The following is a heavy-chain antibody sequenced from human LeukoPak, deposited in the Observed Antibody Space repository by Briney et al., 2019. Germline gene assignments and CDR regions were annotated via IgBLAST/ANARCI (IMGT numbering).Heavy chain of an antibody. J-gene: IGHJ4*02. CDR2: INHSGST. Sequence: PSETLSLTCAVYGGSFSGYYWSWLRQPPGKGLEWIGEINHSGSTNYNPSLKSRVTISVDTSKNQFSLKLSSVTAADTAVYYCARDGLNYYGSGSHRGNDYWGQGTLVTVSS. CDR1: GGSFSGYY. V-gene: IGHV4-34*01. CDR3: ARDGLNYYGSGSHRGNDY. D-gene: IGHD3-10*01.